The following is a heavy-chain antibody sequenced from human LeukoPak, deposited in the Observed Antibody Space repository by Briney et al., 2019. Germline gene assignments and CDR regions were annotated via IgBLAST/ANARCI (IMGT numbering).Heavy chain of an antibody. CDR3: ARQYYDFWSGYYT. CDR1: GFTFSSYE. J-gene: IGHJ4*02. V-gene: IGHV3-48*03. Sequence: SGGSLRLFCAASGFTFSSYEMNWVRQAPGKGLEWVSYISSSGSTIYYADSVKGRFTISRDNAKNSLYLQMNSLRAEDTAVYYCARQYYDFWSGYYTWGQGTLVTVSS. CDR2: ISSSGSTI. D-gene: IGHD3-3*01.